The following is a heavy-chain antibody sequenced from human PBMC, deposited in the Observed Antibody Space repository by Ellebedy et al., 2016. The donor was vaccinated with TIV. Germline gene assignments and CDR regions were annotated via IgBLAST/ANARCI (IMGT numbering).Heavy chain of an antibody. CDR1: GGSINNYY. CDR3: ARDLGRYGMDV. J-gene: IGHJ6*02. Sequence: MPSETLSLTCSVSGGSINNYYWTWIRQPPGQGLEWIGDVHHSGISHIHPSLKSRVTLSLDKSKNQFSLDLSSVTAADTATYYCARDLGRYGMDVWGQGTTVTVSS. CDR2: VHHSGIS. V-gene: IGHV4-59*01.